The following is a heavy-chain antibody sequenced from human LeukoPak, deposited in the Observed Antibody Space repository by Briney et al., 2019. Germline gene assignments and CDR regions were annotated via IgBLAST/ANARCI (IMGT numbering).Heavy chain of an antibody. D-gene: IGHD3-22*01. Sequence: GESLKISCKGSGYNFTSYWVGWVRQMPGKGMQCLETIYPGDSDTRYSPSFQGQVTISVDKSVSTAYLQWSSLKASDTAMYYCARSDSSGGARGIQYWGQGTPVTVSS. CDR2: IYPGDSDT. J-gene: IGHJ1*01. CDR3: ARSDSSGGARGIQY. V-gene: IGHV5-51*01. CDR1: GYNFTSYW.